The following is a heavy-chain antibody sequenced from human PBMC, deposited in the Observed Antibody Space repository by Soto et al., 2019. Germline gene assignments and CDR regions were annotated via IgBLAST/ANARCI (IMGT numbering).Heavy chain of an antibody. CDR1: GFTFSSYD. D-gene: IGHD6-13*01. CDR2: IGTAGDT. Sequence: GGSLRLSCAASGFTFSSYDMHWVRQATGKGLEWVSAIGTAGDTYYADSVKGRFTISRDNSKNTLYLQMNSLRAEDTAVYYCAKDFAGTAPTYYFDYWGQGTLVTVSS. CDR3: AKDFAGTAPTYYFDY. V-gene: IGHV3-13*01. J-gene: IGHJ4*02.